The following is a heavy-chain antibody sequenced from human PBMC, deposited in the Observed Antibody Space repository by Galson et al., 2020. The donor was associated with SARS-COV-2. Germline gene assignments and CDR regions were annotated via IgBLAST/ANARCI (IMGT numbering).Heavy chain of an antibody. V-gene: IGHV4-34*01. J-gene: IGHJ4*02. CDR1: GGSFSGYY. Sequence: SETLSLTCAVYGGSFSGYYWSWIRQPPGKGLEWIGQNNHSGRTNYNPSLKSRVTISVDTSKNQFYLKLSSVTAADTAVYYCARDRGGYQYYFDYWGQGTLVTVSS. D-gene: IGHD3-22*01. CDR3: ARDRGGYQYYFDY. CDR2: NNHSGRT.